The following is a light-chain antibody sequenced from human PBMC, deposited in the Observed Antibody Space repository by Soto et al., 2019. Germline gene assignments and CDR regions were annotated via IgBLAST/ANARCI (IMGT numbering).Light chain of an antibody. J-gene: IGLJ1*01. CDR2: DDS. Sequence: SYELTPPPSVSMAPGQTSRISCGGNTVGGKRGNWYLQKPGQAPVLHVLDDSDRPSGIPERFSGSNSNPGSAATLIISRVEVGDEADYYCQVWDNIGDQYVFGTGTKVTVL. CDR3: QVWDNIGDQYV. V-gene: IGLV3-21*02. CDR1: TVGGKR.